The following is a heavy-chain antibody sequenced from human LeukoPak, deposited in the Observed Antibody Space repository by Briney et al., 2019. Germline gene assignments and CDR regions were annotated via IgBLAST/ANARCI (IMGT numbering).Heavy chain of an antibody. CDR3: ARGGGRGYSYGYFDY. Sequence: SETLSLTCTVSGGSTSSHYWSWIRQPPGKGLEWIGYIYYSGSTNYNPSLKSRVTISVDTSKNQFSLKLSSVTAADTAVYYCARGGGRGYSYGYFDYWGQGTLVTVSS. V-gene: IGHV4-59*11. D-gene: IGHD5-18*01. CDR2: IYYSGST. CDR1: GGSTSSHY. J-gene: IGHJ4*02.